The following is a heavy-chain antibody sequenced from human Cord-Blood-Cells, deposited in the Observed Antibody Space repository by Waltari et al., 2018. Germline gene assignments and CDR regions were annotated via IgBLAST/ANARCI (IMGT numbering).Heavy chain of an antibody. CDR1: GYTFTSYA. J-gene: IGHJ6*03. D-gene: IGHD3-3*01. V-gene: IGHV1-3*01. CDR2: INAGNGNT. Sequence: QVQLVQSGAEVKKPGASVKVSCKASGYTFTSYAMHWVRQAPGQRLEWMGWINAGNGNTKYSQKFQGRVTITRDTSASTAYMELSSLRSEDTAVYYCASGGYDFWSGYYYYYYMDRLGQRDHGHRLL. CDR3: ASGGYDFWSGYYYYYYMDR.